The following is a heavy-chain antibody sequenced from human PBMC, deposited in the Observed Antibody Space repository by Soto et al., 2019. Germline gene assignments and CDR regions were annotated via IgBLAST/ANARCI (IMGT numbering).Heavy chain of an antibody. Sequence: QVQLVESGGGVVQPGRSLRLSCAASGFTFRSYAMHWVRQAPGKGLEWVAVIAYDGSNIYYVDSVKGRFTISRDNSKNTLFLQMNSLRAEDTAVYYCAREDYGAHYFDYWGQGTLVTVSS. CDR1: GFTFRSYA. CDR3: AREDYGAHYFDY. J-gene: IGHJ4*02. V-gene: IGHV3-30-3*01. CDR2: IAYDGSNI. D-gene: IGHD4-17*01.